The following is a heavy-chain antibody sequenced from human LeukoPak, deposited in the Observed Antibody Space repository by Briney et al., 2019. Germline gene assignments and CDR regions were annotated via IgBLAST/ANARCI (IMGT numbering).Heavy chain of an antibody. Sequence: SETLSHTCSVSGGSISSSDHYWGWIRQPPGKGLEWIGSIYYSGSTYYSPSLKSRVTISVDTSKNQFSLRLSSVTAADTAVYYCARQHPYYYDSRGHGDFDYWGQGTLVTVSS. V-gene: IGHV4-39*01. CDR3: ARQHPYYYDSRGHGDFDY. CDR1: GGSISSSDHY. J-gene: IGHJ4*02. D-gene: IGHD3-22*01. CDR2: IYYSGST.